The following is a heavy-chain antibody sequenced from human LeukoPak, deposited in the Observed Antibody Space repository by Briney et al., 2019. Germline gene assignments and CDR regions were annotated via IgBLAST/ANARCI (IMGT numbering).Heavy chain of an antibody. Sequence: GSLRLSCVASGFTFSSYDMTWVRQAPGKGLEYVSGVSASGSPTYNPDPMKGRFVISRDNSKNTLYLQMNNLRGEDTAVYYCARDPRSHTNYYDSSGPDWGQGTLVTVSS. CDR3: ARDPRSHTNYYDSSGPD. V-gene: IGHV3-23*01. D-gene: IGHD3-22*01. J-gene: IGHJ1*01. CDR1: GFTFSSYD. CDR2: VSASGSPT.